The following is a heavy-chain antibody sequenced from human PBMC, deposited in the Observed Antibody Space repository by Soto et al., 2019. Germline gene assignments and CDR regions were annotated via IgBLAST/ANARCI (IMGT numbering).Heavy chain of an antibody. CDR1: GFTVSNNY. Sequence: PGGSLRLSCAASGFTVSNNYMTWVRQAPGKGLEWVSFIYSSGSAYYADSVKGRFTFSRDNAKNSLFLQMNSLRAEDTAVYYCARDQEGGTLYWGRGTLVTVSS. CDR3: ARDQEGGTLY. V-gene: IGHV3-53*01. J-gene: IGHJ4*02. CDR2: IYSSGSA. D-gene: IGHD1-7*01.